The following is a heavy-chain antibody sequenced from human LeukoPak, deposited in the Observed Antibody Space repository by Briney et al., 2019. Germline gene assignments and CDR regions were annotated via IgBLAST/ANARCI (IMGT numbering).Heavy chain of an antibody. V-gene: IGHV4-4*02. D-gene: IGHD1-26*01. J-gene: IGHJ4*02. CDR3: AGLVGRYSGGLYYNYFDY. CDR2: MYLSGTT. CDR1: GDSINSLDL. Sequence: PSETLSLTCTVSGDSINSLDLWSWVRQPPGKGLEWIGEMYLSGTTHSNPSVKSRVTISIDKSKNQFFLNLSSVTAADTAVYYCAGLVGRYSGGLYYNYFDYWARGPWSPSPQ.